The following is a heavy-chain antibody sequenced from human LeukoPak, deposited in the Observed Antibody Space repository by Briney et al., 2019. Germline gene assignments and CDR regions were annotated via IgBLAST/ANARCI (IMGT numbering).Heavy chain of an antibody. Sequence: GGSLRLSCAASGFTFSSYAMSWVRQAPGKGLEWVSAISGSGGSTYYADSVKGRFTISRDNSKNTLYLQMNTLRAEDTAVYYWARERGGGVLRYYRPDRRWFDPWGQGTLVTVSS. V-gene: IGHV3-23*01. D-gene: IGHD3-9*01. J-gene: IGHJ5*02. CDR1: GFTFSSYA. CDR3: ARERGGGVLRYYRPDRRWFDP. CDR2: ISGSGGST.